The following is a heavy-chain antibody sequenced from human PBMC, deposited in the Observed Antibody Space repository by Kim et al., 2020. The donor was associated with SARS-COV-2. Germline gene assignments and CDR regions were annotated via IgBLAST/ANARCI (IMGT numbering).Heavy chain of an antibody. D-gene: IGHD6-19*01. V-gene: IGHV1-8*01. CDR3: ARTTSGWPNWFDF. Sequence: GYAQKFQGRVNVTRDTTRRTAYMELGNLRSEDTAVDYCARTTSGWPNWFDFWGQGTLVTVSS. J-gene: IGHJ5*01.